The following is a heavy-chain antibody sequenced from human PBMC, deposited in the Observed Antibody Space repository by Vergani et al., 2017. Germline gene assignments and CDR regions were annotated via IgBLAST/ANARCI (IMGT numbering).Heavy chain of an antibody. CDR2: IYYSGST. V-gene: IGHV4-31*03. CDR3: ARGVVARDYYYYYYMDV. J-gene: IGHJ6*03. Sequence: QVQLQESGPGLVKPSQTLSLTCTVSGGSISSGGYYWSWIRQHPGKGLEWIGYIYYSGSTYYNPSLKSRVTISVDTSKNQFSRKLSAVTAADTAVYYCARGVVARDYYYYYYMDVWGKGTTVTASS. D-gene: IGHD2-15*01. CDR1: GGSISSGGYY.